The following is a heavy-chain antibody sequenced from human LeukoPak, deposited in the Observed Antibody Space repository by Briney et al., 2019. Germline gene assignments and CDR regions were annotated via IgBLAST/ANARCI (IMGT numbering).Heavy chain of an antibody. CDR2: IYTSGST. J-gene: IGHJ5*02. V-gene: IGHV4-4*09. CDR1: GGSISSYY. D-gene: IGHD3-3*01. Sequence: SETLSLTCTVSGGSISSYYWSWIRQPPGKGLEWIGYIYTSGSTNYNPSLKSRVTISVHTSKNQFSLELSSVTAADTAVYYCARQNYDFWSGYFEATNWFDPWGQGTLVTVSS. CDR3: ARQNYDFWSGYFEATNWFDP.